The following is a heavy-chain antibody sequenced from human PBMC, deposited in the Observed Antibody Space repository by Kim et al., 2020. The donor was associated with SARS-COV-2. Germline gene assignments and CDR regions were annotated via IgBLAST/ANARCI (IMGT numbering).Heavy chain of an antibody. D-gene: IGHD5-18*01. V-gene: IGHV4-59*11. CDR3: VTGVGWLPDH. CDR1: GGALSDLY. CDR2: IHYSGST. Sequence: SETLSLTCSVSGGALSDLYWNWVRQPPGRGLEWIGYIHYSGSTKYNPSLKSRVTILGDTSKKQFSLKLNSVTAADTAVYYCVTGVGWLPDHWGQGTLGTV. J-gene: IGHJ5*02.